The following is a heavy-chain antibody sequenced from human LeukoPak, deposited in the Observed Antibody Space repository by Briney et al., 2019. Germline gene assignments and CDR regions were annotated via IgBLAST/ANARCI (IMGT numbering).Heavy chain of an antibody. V-gene: IGHV3-21*01. Sequence: GGSLRLSCAASGFTFSSYSMNWVRQAPGKGLEGVSSISSSSSYIYYADSVKGRFTISRDNAKNSLYLPMNSLRAEDTAVYYCARDLGATHYFDYWGQGTLVTVSS. CDR3: ARDLGATHYFDY. CDR1: GFTFSSYS. J-gene: IGHJ4*02. D-gene: IGHD1-26*01. CDR2: ISSSSSYI.